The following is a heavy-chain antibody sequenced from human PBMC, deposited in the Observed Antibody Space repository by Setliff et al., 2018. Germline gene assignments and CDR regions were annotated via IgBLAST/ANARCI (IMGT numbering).Heavy chain of an antibody. D-gene: IGHD2-21*02. J-gene: IGHJ4*02. CDR3: ARGFDVCGGGACYTDGPYYFDY. V-gene: IGHV4-39*07. Sequence: SETLSLTCTVSGGSISSSSYYWGWIRQPPGKGLEWIGSIHYSGSTNYNPSLKSRVTISVDTSKNQFSLKLSSVAAADTAVYYCARGFDVCGGGACYTDGPYYFDYWGLGTLVTVSS. CDR1: GGSISSSSYY. CDR2: IHYSGST.